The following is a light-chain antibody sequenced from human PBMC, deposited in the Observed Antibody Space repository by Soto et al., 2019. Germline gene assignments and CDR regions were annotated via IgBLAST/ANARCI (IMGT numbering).Light chain of an antibody. CDR2: AAS. Sequence: AIXXTQSPSXLSXXXXXRVTXXCRASQDIRNDLGWYQQRPGRPPKVLIYAASNLQSGVPPRFSGSGSGTDFALTITSLQPEDFATYYCLQDYNRPYTFGQGTKLEF. J-gene: IGKJ2*01. V-gene: IGKV1-6*01. CDR3: LQDYNRPYT. CDR1: QDIRND.